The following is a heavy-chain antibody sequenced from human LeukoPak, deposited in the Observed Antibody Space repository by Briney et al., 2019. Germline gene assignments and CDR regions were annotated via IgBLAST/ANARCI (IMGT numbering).Heavy chain of an antibody. CDR1: GFTFSSYA. CDR2: ISGSGGST. J-gene: IGHJ3*02. Sequence: PGGALRLSCAASGFTFSSYAMSWVRQAPGKGLDWVSDISGSGGSTYYADSVKGRFTISRDNSKNTLHLQMNSLRAEDTAVYYCAKLPGTTRDAFDIWGQGTMVTVSS. CDR3: AKLPGTTRDAFDI. D-gene: IGHD1-7*01. V-gene: IGHV3-23*01.